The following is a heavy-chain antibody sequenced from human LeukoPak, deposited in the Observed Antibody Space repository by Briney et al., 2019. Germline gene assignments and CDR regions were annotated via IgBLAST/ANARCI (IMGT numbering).Heavy chain of an antibody. CDR3: AAYYGSGSVNYYRGMDI. CDR2: ISDSAINT. J-gene: IGHJ6*02. Sequence: GGSLRLSCEASEFTFSDYYMSWIRQAPGKGLEWISYISDSAINTHYADSVKGRFTISRDNAKKLLDLEMKSLRSEDTAVYYCAAYYGSGSVNYYRGMDIWGQGTTVTVSS. V-gene: IGHV3-11*01. CDR1: EFTFSDYY. D-gene: IGHD3-10*01.